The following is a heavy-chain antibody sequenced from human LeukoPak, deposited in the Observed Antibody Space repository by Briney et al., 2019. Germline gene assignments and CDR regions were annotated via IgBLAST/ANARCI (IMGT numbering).Heavy chain of an antibody. J-gene: IGHJ4*02. CDR2: IIPILGIT. V-gene: IGHV1-69*02. CDR3: ARGGLPGPYYAFWSGILRQTDKLHAIPYFFDY. CDR1: GGTFSNYT. D-gene: IGHD3-3*01. Sequence: ASVKVSCKASGGTFSNYTISWVRQAPGQGLEWMGRIIPILGITNYAQKFQDRVTITADKSTSTAYMELSSLRSDDTAVYYCARGGLPGPYYAFWSGILRQTDKLHAIPYFFDYWGRGTLVTVSS.